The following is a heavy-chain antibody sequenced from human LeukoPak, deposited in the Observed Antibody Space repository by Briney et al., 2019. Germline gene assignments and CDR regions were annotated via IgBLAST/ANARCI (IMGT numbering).Heavy chain of an antibody. J-gene: IGHJ5*02. V-gene: IGHV2-5*02. CDR2: IYWDGDK. CDR3: AHRLKTAMATNWFDP. CDR1: GFSLSASGVG. D-gene: IGHD5-18*01. Sequence: ESGPTLVKPTQTLTLTCTFSGFSLSASGVGVGWIRQPPGKALEWLALIYWDGDKRYSPSLKSRLTITKDTSKNQVVLTMTNMDPVDTATYYFAHRLKTAMATNWFDPWGQGTLATVSS.